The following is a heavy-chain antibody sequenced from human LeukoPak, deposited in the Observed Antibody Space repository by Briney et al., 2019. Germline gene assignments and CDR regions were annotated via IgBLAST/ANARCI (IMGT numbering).Heavy chain of an antibody. CDR2: ISYIGST. Sequence: SETLSLTCTVSGGSISSASWSWMRQPPGKGLERIGYISYIGSTKYNPPLKSRVTISIDTSKNQFALKLNSVTAADTAVYYCARAPSSPYYYGSGSRGFDYWGLGALVTVSS. CDR3: ARAPSSPYYYGSGSRGFDY. V-gene: IGHV4-59*01. CDR1: GGSISSAS. D-gene: IGHD3-10*01. J-gene: IGHJ4*02.